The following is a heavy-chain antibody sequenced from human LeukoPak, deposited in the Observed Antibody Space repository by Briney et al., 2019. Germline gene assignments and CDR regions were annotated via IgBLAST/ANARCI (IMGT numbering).Heavy chain of an antibody. CDR2: ISWNSGSI. J-gene: IGHJ3*02. V-gene: IGHV3-9*03. D-gene: IGHD1-1*01. CDR1: GFTFDGYA. Sequence: PGGSLRLSCAASGFTFDGYAMHWVRQAPGKGLEWVSGISWNSGSIGYADSVKGRFTISRDNAKNSLYLQMNSLRAEDMALYYCARGTRLAFDIWGQGTMVTVSS. CDR3: ARGTRLAFDI.